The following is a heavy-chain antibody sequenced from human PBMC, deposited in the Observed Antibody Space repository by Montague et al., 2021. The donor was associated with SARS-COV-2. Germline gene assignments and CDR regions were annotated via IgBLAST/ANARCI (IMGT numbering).Heavy chain of an antibody. V-gene: IGHV4-34*01. D-gene: IGHD6-19*01. J-gene: IGHJ4*02. Sequence: SETLSLTCTVYGGSFSGYYWCWSRKPPGKGQEWKGEINNSGSTNSNPSPKSRVPISVARSKNQFSLKLSSVTAADTAVYYCARGSPLSTSGWLSRFWASSFDYWGRGTLVTVSS. CDR3: ARGSPLSTSGWLSRFWASSFDY. CDR1: GGSFSGYY. CDR2: INNSGST.